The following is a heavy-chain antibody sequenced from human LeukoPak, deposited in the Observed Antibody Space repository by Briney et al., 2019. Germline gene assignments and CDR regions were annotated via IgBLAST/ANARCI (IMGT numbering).Heavy chain of an antibody. CDR2: FDPEDGET. V-gene: IGHV1-24*01. J-gene: IGHJ4*02. CDR1: GYTLTELS. Sequence: GASVKVSCKVSGYTLTELSMHWVRQAPGKGLEWMGGFDPEDGETIYAQKFQGRVTITADESTSTAYMELSSLRSEDTAVYYCARALGYCSSTSCYGVDYWGQGTLVTVSS. D-gene: IGHD2-2*01. CDR3: ARALGYCSSTSCYGVDY.